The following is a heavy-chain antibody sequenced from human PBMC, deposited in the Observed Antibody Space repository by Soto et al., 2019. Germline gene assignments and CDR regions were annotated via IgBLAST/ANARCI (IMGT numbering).Heavy chain of an antibody. Sequence: SETLSLTCTVSGGSISIYYWSWIRHPPGKGLEWIGYIYYSGSTNYNPSLKSRVTISVDTSKNQFSLKLSSVTAADTAVYYCARENRNHYYYYGMDVWGQGTTVTVSS. CDR2: IYYSGST. CDR1: GGSISIYY. CDR3: ARENRNHYYYYGMDV. V-gene: IGHV4-59*01. J-gene: IGHJ6*02.